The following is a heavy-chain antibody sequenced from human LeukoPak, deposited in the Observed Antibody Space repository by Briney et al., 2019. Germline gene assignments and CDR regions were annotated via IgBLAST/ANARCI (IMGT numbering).Heavy chain of an antibody. Sequence: GSLRLSCAASGFTFSSHWMHWVRQAPGKGLEWVSAISGSGGSTYYADSVKGRFTISRDNSKNTLYLQMNSLRAEDTAVYYCAKDWGRKWLVLSSYYMDVWGKGTTVTISS. CDR1: GFTFSSHW. J-gene: IGHJ6*03. CDR3: AKDWGRKWLVLSSYYMDV. CDR2: ISGSGGST. V-gene: IGHV3-23*01. D-gene: IGHD6-19*01.